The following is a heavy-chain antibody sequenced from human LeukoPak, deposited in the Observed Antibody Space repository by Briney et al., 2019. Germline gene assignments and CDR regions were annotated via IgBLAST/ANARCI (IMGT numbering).Heavy chain of an antibody. J-gene: IGHJ4*02. Sequence: SVKVSCKASGGTFSSYAISWVRQAPGQGLEWMGRIIPILGIANYAQKFQGRVTITADKSTSTAYMELSSLRSEDTAVYYCARDHELDGSGSFDYWGQGTLVTVSS. CDR1: GGTFSSYA. CDR3: ARDHELDGSGSFDY. D-gene: IGHD3-10*01. CDR2: IIPILGIA. V-gene: IGHV1-69*04.